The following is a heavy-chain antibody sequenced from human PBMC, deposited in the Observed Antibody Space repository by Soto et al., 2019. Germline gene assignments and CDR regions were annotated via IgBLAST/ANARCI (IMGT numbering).Heavy chain of an antibody. D-gene: IGHD6-6*01. Sequence: SVKVSCKASGYMFTTYGISWVRQVPVQGLEWMAWVSAYNGNKKYAQKFQDRITMTIDTSTSTVSMEFRSLTPDDTAIYYCARTGGGMAARPLEYWGQGTLVTVSS. J-gene: IGHJ4*02. CDR2: VSAYNGNK. CDR3: ARTGGGMAARPLEY. V-gene: IGHV1-18*04. CDR1: GYMFTTYG.